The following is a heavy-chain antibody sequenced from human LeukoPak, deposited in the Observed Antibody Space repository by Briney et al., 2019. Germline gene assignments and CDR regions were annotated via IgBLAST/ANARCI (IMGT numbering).Heavy chain of an antibody. CDR2: MNSNSGNT. CDR1: RYTFPSQD. CDR3: ARRRGGGCRTGFDY. J-gene: IGHJ4*02. V-gene: IGHV1-8*01. Sequence: ASVPVSCQGCRYTFPSQDIYWLRQATGQGLEWMGWMNSNSGNTDYVQKFQGSVIMTSNTSIRTAYKELRSLRSEDAAVYYCARRRGGGCRTGFDYWGQGTLVTVSS. D-gene: IGHD2-15*01.